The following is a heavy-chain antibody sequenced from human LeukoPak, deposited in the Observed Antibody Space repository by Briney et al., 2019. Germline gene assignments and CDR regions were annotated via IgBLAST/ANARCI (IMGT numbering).Heavy chain of an antibody. CDR3: ARDAGIAAAGDY. CDR2: IYYSGST. CDR1: GGSISSSSYY. D-gene: IGHD6-13*01. J-gene: IGHJ4*02. Sequence: SETLSLTCTVSGGSISSSSYYWGWIRQPPGKGLEWIGSIYYSGSTYYNPSLKSRVTISVDTSKNQFSLKLSSVTAADTAVYYCARDAGIAAAGDYWGQGTLVTVSS. V-gene: IGHV4-39*07.